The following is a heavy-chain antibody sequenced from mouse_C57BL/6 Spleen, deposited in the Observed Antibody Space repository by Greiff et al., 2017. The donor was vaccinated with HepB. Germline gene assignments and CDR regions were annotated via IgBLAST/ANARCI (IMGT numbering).Heavy chain of an antibody. CDR2: INPNYGTT. Sequence: EVKLVESGPELVKPGASVKISCKASGYSFTDYNMNWVKQSNGKSLEWIGVINPNYGTTSYNQKFKGKATLTVDQSSSTAYMQLNSLTSEDSAVYYCARGGITTVRYYYAMDYWGQGTSVTVSS. CDR1: GYSFTDYN. D-gene: IGHD1-1*01. V-gene: IGHV1-39*01. CDR3: ARGGITTVRYYYAMDY. J-gene: IGHJ4*01.